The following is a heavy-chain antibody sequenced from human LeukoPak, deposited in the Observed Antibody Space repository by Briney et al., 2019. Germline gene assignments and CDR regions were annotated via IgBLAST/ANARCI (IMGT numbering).Heavy chain of an antibody. CDR2: ISPGGGPS. CDR3: AKDGAWLRFDD. V-gene: IGHV3-23*01. Sequence: GGSLRLSCAGSGFPFSSHGMNWVRQAPGKGLEWVSGISPGGGPSYYADSVKGRFTISRDDSKNTLYLQMKNLRAEDTAVYYCAKDGAWLRFDDWGQGILVTVAS. CDR1: GFPFSSHG. J-gene: IGHJ4*02. D-gene: IGHD5-12*01.